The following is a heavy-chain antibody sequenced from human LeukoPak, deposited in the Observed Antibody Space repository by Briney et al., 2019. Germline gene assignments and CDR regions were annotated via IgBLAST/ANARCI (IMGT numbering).Heavy chain of an antibody. CDR3: ARGVPAASYYYYYYMDV. Sequence: PSETLSLTCSVSGGSISSYYWSWIRQPPGKGLEWIGYIYYSGSTNYNPSLKSRVTISVDTSKNQFSLKLSSVTAADTAVYYCARGVPAASYYYYYYMDVWGKGTTVTVSS. CDR1: GGSISSYY. V-gene: IGHV4-59*01. J-gene: IGHJ6*03. D-gene: IGHD2-2*01. CDR2: IYYSGST.